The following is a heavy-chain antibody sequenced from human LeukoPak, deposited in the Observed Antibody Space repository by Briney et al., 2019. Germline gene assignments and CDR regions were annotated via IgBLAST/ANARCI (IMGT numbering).Heavy chain of an antibody. CDR3: TRHSDTYCSRANCYVDNFYGLDV. D-gene: IGHD2-2*01. Sequence: GGSLRLSCAASGFTFSSYAMSWVRQAPGKGLEWVSAISGSGGSTYYADSVKGRFTISRDNSKNTLYLQMNSLRAEDTAVYYCTRHSDTYCSRANCYVDNFYGLDVWGQGTRVTVSS. CDR2: ISGSGGST. J-gene: IGHJ6*02. V-gene: IGHV3-23*01. CDR1: GFTFSSYA.